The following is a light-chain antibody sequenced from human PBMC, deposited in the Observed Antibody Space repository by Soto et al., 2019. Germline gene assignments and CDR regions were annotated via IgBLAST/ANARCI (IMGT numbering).Light chain of an antibody. CDR1: QSVRIN. CDR3: QQYNDWPLT. CDR2: GAS. V-gene: IGKV3-15*01. J-gene: IGKJ4*01. Sequence: EIVMTQSPATLSVSPGERATLSCRASQSVRINLAWYQQKPGQAPRLLIYGASTGATGVPARFSGSGSGTEFSLTISSLQSEDFALSYCQQYNDWPLTFGGGTKVEIK.